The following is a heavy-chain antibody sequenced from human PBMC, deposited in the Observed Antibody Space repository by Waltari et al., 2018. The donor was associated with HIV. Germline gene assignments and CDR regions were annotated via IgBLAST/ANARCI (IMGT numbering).Heavy chain of an antibody. CDR2: ISYDGSNK. Sequence: QVQLVESGGGVVQPGRSLRLSCAASGFTFSSYGMHWVRQAPGKGLEWVAFISYDGSNKYYAYSVKGRFTISRDNSKNTLYLQMNSLRAEDTAVYYCAKDRGGSYYGLFDYWGQGTLVTVSS. D-gene: IGHD1-26*01. CDR3: AKDRGGSYYGLFDY. CDR1: GFTFSSYG. V-gene: IGHV3-30*18. J-gene: IGHJ4*02.